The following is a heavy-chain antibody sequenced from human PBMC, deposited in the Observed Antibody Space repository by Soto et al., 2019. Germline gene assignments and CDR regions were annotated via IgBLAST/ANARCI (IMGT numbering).Heavy chain of an antibody. CDR3: ARDGKWLPRNELRSSYYFDY. Sequence: QVQLVESGGGVVQPGRSLRLSCAASGFNFSSYVMHWVRQAPGKGLEWVAVIWYDGGNKYYADSVKGRFTISRDNSKNTRYLKMKSLRAEETAVYYCARDGKWLPRNELRSSYYFDYGGQGTMVTVPS. J-gene: IGHJ4*02. V-gene: IGHV3-33*01. D-gene: IGHD6-19*01. CDR2: IWYDGGNK. CDR1: GFNFSSYV.